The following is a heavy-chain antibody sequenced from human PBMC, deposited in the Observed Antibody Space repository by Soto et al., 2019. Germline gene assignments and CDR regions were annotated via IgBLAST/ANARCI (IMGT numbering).Heavy chain of an antibody. CDR1: GLTFSTYG. D-gene: IGHD3-22*01. J-gene: IGHJ4*02. CDR3: AKCLDYYDSSGYYPLNYFDY. Sequence: PGGSLRLSCAASGLTFSTYGMSWVRQAPGKGLEWVSIISGSGGSTYYADSVEGRFTISGDNSKNTLYLQMNSLRAEDTAVYYCAKCLDYYDSSGYYPLNYFDYWGQGTLVTVSS. CDR2: ISGSGGST. V-gene: IGHV3-23*01.